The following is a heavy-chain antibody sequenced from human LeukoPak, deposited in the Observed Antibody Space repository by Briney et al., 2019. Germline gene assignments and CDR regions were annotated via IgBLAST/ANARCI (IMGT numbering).Heavy chain of an antibody. J-gene: IGHJ4*02. CDR2: ISYDGSNK. Sequence: PGRSLRLSCAASGFTFSSYAMHWVRQAPGKGLEWVAVISYDGSNKYYADSVKGRFTISRDNSKNTLYLQMNSLRAEDTAVYYCATRMYYFDYWGQGTLVTVSS. CDR3: ATRMYYFDY. D-gene: IGHD2-8*01. V-gene: IGHV3-30-3*01. CDR1: GFTFSSYA.